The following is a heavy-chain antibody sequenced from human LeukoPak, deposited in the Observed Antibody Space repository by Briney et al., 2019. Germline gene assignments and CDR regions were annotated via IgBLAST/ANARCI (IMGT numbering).Heavy chain of an antibody. Sequence: ASVKVSCKAPGSAFSSSAVQWVRQARGQRLEWIGWIVVGSGNTNYAQKLQGRVTMTTDTSTSTAYMELRSLRSDDTAVYYCARGGDTAMAVDYWGPGTLVIVSS. V-gene: IGHV1-58*01. J-gene: IGHJ4*02. D-gene: IGHD5-18*01. CDR3: ARGGDTAMAVDY. CDR2: IVVGSGNT. CDR1: GSAFSSSA.